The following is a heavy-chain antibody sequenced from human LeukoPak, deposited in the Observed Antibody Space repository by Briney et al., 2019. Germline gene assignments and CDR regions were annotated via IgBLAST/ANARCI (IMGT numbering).Heavy chain of an antibody. Sequence: GESLKISCKGSGYSFTSYWIGWVRQLPGKGLEWMGIIYPGESDTRYSPSFQGQVTISADKSISTAYLQWSSLKASDTAMYYCARLELYYYDSSGTPGYFDYWGQGTLVTVSS. D-gene: IGHD3-22*01. CDR1: GYSFTSYW. V-gene: IGHV5-51*01. CDR2: IYPGESDT. CDR3: ARLELYYYDSSGTPGYFDY. J-gene: IGHJ4*02.